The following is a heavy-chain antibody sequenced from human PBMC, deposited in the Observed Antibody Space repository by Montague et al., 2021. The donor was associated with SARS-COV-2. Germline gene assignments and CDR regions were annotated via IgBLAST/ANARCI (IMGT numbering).Heavy chain of an antibody. CDR2: MYWDDDK. D-gene: IGHD4-17*01. CDR3: VHSYADYLFDY. Sequence: PVLVKPTQTLTLTCSFSGFSRRTSGVGVGWIRQPPGKALEWLAVMYWDDDKRYSPSLKSRLTITKDTSKNQVVLTMTNMDPVDTATYYCVHSYADYLFDYWGQGTLVSVSS. CDR1: GFSRRTSGVG. V-gene: IGHV2-5*02. J-gene: IGHJ4*02.